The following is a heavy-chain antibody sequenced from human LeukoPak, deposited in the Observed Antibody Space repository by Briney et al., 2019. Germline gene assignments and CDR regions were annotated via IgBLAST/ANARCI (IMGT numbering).Heavy chain of an antibody. J-gene: IGHJ4*02. D-gene: IGHD3-3*01. Sequence: SGTLSLTCGVSGGTVINTNWWTWVRQPPGKGLEWIGEVHLDGRTNYNPSLESRLTMSVDVSENQVSLKLTSVTAADTAVYYCAREGGFYRPLDYSGQGTLVTVSS. V-gene: IGHV4-4*02. CDR3: AREGGFYRPLDY. CDR2: VHLDGRT. CDR1: GGTVINTNW.